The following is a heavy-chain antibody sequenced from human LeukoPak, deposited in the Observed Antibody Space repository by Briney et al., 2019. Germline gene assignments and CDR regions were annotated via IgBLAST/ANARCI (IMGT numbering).Heavy chain of an antibody. J-gene: IGHJ3*02. D-gene: IGHD6-19*01. V-gene: IGHV3-23*01. CDR1: GFTFSSYA. CDR2: ISGSGGST. CDR3: AKDQARLAVAGHDAFDI. Sequence: PGGSLRLSCAASGFTFSSYAMSWVRQAPGKGLEWVSAISGSGGSTYYAHSVKGRFTISRDNSKNTLHLQMNSLTAEDTAVYYCAKDQARLAVAGHDAFDIWGQGTMVTVSS.